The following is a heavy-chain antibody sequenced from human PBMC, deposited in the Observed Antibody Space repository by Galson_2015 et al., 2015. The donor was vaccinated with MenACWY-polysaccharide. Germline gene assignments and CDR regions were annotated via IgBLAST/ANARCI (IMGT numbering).Heavy chain of an antibody. V-gene: IGHV3-48*01. Sequence: SLRLSCAASGFTFSSYSMNWVRQAPGKGLEWVSYISSSSSTIYYADSVKGRFTISRDNAKNSLYLQMNSLRAEDTAVYYCARGGSTYCGGDCNWFDPWGQGTLVTVSS. J-gene: IGHJ5*02. CDR1: GFTFSSYS. CDR2: ISSSSSTI. D-gene: IGHD2-21*02. CDR3: ARGGSTYCGGDCNWFDP.